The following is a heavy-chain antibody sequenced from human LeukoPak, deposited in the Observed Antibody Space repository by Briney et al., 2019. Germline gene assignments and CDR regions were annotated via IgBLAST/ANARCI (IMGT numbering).Heavy chain of an antibody. CDR1: GFTFSSYS. CDR2: ISSSGGST. CDR3: AKDRPTWPIDY. V-gene: IGHV3-23*01. J-gene: IGHJ4*02. Sequence: GGSLRLSCAASGFTFSSYSMSWVRQAPGKGLEWVSSISSSGGSTYYPDSVKGRFTISRDNSKNTMYLQMNSLRAEDTAVYYCAKDRPTWPIDYWGQGTLVTVSS. D-gene: IGHD5-12*01.